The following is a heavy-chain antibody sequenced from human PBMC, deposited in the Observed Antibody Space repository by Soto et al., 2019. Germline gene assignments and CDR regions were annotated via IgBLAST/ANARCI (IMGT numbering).Heavy chain of an antibody. D-gene: IGHD2-15*01. CDR2: INPSGGTT. CDR1: GYTFTRYN. Sequence: ASVKVSCKASGYTFTRYNVHWVRQSPGQGLEWMAIINPSGGTTYYVQKFEGRVTLTTDTSTSTVYMELSSLRSDDTAVYYCARVRGGGSEYFFDYWGQGTLVTVSS. V-gene: IGHV1-46*01. CDR3: ARVRGGGSEYFFDY. J-gene: IGHJ4*02.